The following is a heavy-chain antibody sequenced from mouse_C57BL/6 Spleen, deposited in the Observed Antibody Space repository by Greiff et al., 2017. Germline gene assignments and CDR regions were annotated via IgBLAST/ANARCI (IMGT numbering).Heavy chain of an antibody. V-gene: IGHV1-52*01. J-gene: IGHJ3*01. CDR2: IDPSDSET. CDR3: AREGDWGFAY. D-gene: IGHD4-1*01. Sequence: QVHVKQPGAELVRPGSSVKLSCKASGYTFTSYWMHWVKQRPIQGLEWIGNIDPSDSETHYNQKFKDKATLTVDKSSSTAYMQLSSLTSEDSAVYYCAREGDWGFAYWGQGTLVTVSA. CDR1: GYTFTSYW.